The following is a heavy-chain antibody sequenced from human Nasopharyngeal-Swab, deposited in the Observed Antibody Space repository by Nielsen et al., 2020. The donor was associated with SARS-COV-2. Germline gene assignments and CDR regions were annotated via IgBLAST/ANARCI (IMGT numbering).Heavy chain of an antibody. J-gene: IGHJ4*02. D-gene: IGHD2-21*02. CDR3: GRISPHDFHIDY. V-gene: IGHV2-70*20. CDR1: GFSLSTSGMC. CDR2: IDWGDDK. Sequence: SGPTLVQPTQTLRLTCTFSGFSLSTSGMCVTWVRHPPGKALEWLALIDWGDDKYYSTSLKTRLTISKDTSNNQVVLTMANMDPGDTATYYCGRISPHDFHIDYWGQGTLVTVSS.